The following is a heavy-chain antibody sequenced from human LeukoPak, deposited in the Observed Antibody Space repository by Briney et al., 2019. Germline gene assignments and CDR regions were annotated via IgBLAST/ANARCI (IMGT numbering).Heavy chain of an antibody. J-gene: IGHJ4*02. Sequence: PSETLSLTCTVSGGSVSNSGYYWGWIRQPPGKGLEWIGNIYYSGSAYYNPSLRSRVTISVDASKNQFSLKLSSVTAADTAVYYCAKTYYYDPFDFWGQGTLVTVSS. D-gene: IGHD3-22*01. V-gene: IGHV4-39*01. CDR3: AKTYYYDPFDF. CDR1: GGSVSNSGYY. CDR2: IYYSGSA.